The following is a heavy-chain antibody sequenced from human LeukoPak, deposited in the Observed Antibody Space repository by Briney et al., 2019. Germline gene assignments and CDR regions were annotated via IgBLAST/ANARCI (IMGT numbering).Heavy chain of an antibody. CDR2: IYYSGST. CDR1: GGSISSGGYY. V-gene: IGHV4-31*03. CDR3: ARAKRGSYCSGGSCYSTGDWFDP. J-gene: IGHJ5*02. Sequence: SQTLSLTCTVSGGSISSGGYYWSWIRQHPGKGLEWIGYIYYSGSTYYNPSLKSRVTISVDTSKDQFSLKLSSVTAADTAVYHCARAKRGSYCSGGSCYSTGDWFDPWGQGTLVTVSS. D-gene: IGHD2-15*01.